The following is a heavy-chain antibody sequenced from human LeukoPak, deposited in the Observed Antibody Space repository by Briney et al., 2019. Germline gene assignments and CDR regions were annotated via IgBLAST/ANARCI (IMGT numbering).Heavy chain of an antibody. D-gene: IGHD2-2*01. Sequence: SETLSLTCTASGGSIGGYYWSWIRQPPGKGLEWIGHINTSGSTTYNPSFKNGGTISVDSCKNQFSLKLSSVTAADTAVYYCAGWRIDCSSTSCPHWFDPWGQGTLVTVSS. CDR2: INTSGST. CDR3: AGWRIDCSSTSCPHWFDP. J-gene: IGHJ5*02. CDR1: GGSIGGYY. V-gene: IGHV4-4*09.